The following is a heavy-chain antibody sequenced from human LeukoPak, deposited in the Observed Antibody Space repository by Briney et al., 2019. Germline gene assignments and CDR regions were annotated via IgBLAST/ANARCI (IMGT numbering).Heavy chain of an antibody. CDR3: ARIIWYYDILTGDFDY. D-gene: IGHD3-9*01. V-gene: IGHV2-26*01. J-gene: IGHJ4*02. CDR2: IFSNDEK. Sequence: ESGPTLVNPTETLTLTCTVSGVSFSNPRMGVSWIRQPPGMALEWLAHIFSNDEKSFSTSLKSRLTISKDTSKSQVVLTMTNMDPVDTATYYCARIIWYYDILTGDFDYWGQGTLVTVSS. CDR1: GVSFSNPRMG.